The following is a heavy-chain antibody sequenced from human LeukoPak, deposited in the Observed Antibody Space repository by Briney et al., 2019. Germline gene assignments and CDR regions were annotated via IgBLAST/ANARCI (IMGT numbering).Heavy chain of an antibody. CDR2: ISGSSSYI. J-gene: IGHJ4*02. CDR1: GFTLSSYN. D-gene: IGHD1-26*01. CDR3: ARAATVGTTRPGTHFDY. V-gene: IGHV3-21*01. Sequence: GGSLRLSCAASGFTLSSYNMNWVRQAPGKGLEGVSSISGSSSYIYYADSAKGRFSISRDNAKNSLYLQMNSLRAEDTAVYYCARAATVGTTRPGTHFDYWGRGTLVTVSS.